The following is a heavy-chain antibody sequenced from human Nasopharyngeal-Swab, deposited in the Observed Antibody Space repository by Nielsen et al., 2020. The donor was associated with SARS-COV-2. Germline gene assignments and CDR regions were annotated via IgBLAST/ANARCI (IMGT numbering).Heavy chain of an antibody. J-gene: IGHJ4*02. CDR1: GGSISSYY. D-gene: IGHD2-2*02. CDR2: IYTSGST. CDR3: AREGGGATAIFDY. Sequence: GSLRLSCTVSGGSISSYYWSWIRQPPGKGLEWIGRIYTSGSTNYNPSLKSRVTISVDTSKNQFSLKLSSVTAADTAVYYCAREGGGATAIFDYWGQGTLVTVSS. V-gene: IGHV4-4*08.